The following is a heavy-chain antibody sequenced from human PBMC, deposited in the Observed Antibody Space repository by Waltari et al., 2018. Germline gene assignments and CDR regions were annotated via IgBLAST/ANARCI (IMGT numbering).Heavy chain of an antibody. CDR2: IYTSGST. V-gene: IGHV4-4*07. D-gene: IGHD6-19*01. J-gene: IGHJ4*02. CDR3: AREPAVAGPFDY. Sequence: IRQPAGKGLEWIGRIYTSGSTNYNPSLKSRVTMSVDTSKNQFSLKLSSVTAADTAVYYCAREPAVAGPFDYWGQGTLVTVSS.